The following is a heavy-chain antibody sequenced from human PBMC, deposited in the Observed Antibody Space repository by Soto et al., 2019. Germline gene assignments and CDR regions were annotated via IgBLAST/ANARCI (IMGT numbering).Heavy chain of an antibody. J-gene: IGHJ4*02. D-gene: IGHD3-22*01. Sequence: ASVKVSCKASGGTFSSYAISWVRQAPGQGLEWMGGIIPIFGTANYAQKFQGRVTITADESTSTAYMELSSLRSEDTAVYYCAEHTPFHYSYSDGHTGSFSRYFDYWGQGTLVTVSS. CDR2: IIPIFGTA. V-gene: IGHV1-69*13. CDR1: GGTFSSYA. CDR3: AEHTPFHYSYSDGHTGSFSRYFDY.